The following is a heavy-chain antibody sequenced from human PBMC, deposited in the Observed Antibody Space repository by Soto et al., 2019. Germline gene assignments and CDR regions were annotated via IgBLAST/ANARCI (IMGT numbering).Heavy chain of an antibody. V-gene: IGHV1-69*13. CDR2: IIPIFGTA. J-gene: IGHJ4*02. CDR3: ATPPYYYGSGSYYQGGFDY. Sequence: GASVKVSCKASGGTFSSYAISWVRQAPGQGLEWMGGIIPIFGTANYAQKFQGRVTITADESTSTAYMELSSLRSEDTAVYYCATPPYYYGSGSYYQGGFDYWGQGTLVTVSS. CDR1: GGTFSSYA. D-gene: IGHD3-10*01.